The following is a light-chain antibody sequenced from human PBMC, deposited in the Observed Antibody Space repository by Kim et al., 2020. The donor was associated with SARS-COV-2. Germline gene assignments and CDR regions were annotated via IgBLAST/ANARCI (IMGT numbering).Light chain of an antibody. CDR3: QQYNSFAVT. J-gene: IGKJ4*01. Sequence: DIQMTQSPSTLSASVGGRVSITCRASQSISTRLAWYQQKPGKAPKLLIYDASSLEDGVPSRFSGSGSGTEFTLTINSLQPGDSATYFCQQYNSFAVTFGGGTKVEIK. V-gene: IGKV1-5*01. CDR2: DAS. CDR1: QSISTR.